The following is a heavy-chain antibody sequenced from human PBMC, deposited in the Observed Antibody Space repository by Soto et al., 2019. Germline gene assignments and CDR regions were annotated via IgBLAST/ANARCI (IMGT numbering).Heavy chain of an antibody. CDR2: FDPEDGET. J-gene: IGHJ4*02. D-gene: IGHD1-1*01. CDR3: AAGGTRWLHSPFDY. Sequence: QVQLVQSGAEVRKPGASVKVSCKVSGHNLTELSMHWVRQAPGKGLEWMGGFDPEDGETISAQKFQGRVTVTEDTSTDSTYLELSSLRSEDTAVYYCAAGGTRWLHSPFDYWGQGTLVTISS. V-gene: IGHV1-24*01. CDR1: GHNLTELS.